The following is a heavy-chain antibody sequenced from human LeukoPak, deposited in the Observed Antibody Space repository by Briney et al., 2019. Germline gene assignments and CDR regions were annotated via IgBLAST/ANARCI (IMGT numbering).Heavy chain of an antibody. Sequence: ASVKVSCKASGYTFTSHGISWVRQAPGRGLEWMGWISAYNGNTNYAQKLQGRVTMTTDTSTSTAYMELRSLRSDDTAVYYCARELRFLEWLLPDYWGQGTLVTVSS. J-gene: IGHJ4*02. V-gene: IGHV1-18*01. CDR3: ARELRFLEWLLPDY. CDR2: ISAYNGNT. CDR1: GYTFTSHG. D-gene: IGHD3-3*01.